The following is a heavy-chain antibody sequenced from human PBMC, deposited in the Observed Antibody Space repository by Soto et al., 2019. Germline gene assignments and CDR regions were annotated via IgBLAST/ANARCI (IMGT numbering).Heavy chain of an antibody. D-gene: IGHD3-10*01. CDR2: IYYSGST. J-gene: IGHJ6*03. Sequence: PSETLSLTCTVSGGSISSYYWSWIRQPPGKGLEWIGYIYYSGSTNYNPSLKSRVTISVDTSKNQFSLKLSSVTAADTAVYYCARVGTDYYGSGSHITQYYYYYCMDVWGKGTTVTVSS. CDR1: GGSISSYY. CDR3: ARVGTDYYGSGSHITQYYYYYCMDV. V-gene: IGHV4-59*01.